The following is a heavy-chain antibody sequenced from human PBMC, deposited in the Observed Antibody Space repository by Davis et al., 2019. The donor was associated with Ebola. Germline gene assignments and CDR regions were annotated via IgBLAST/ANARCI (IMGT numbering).Heavy chain of an antibody. CDR1: GYAFTDYG. J-gene: IGHJ6*04. CDR3: ARDLATSSGAHFFYFGMDV. CDR2: ISPYSGKM. D-gene: IGHD3-10*01. V-gene: IGHV1-18*04. Sequence: ASVKVSCKASGYAFTDYGVTWVRQAPGQGLEWMGWISPYSGKMDYAQNLQGRVTMTTDTSTNTAYMELRSLTSDDTAVYYCARDLATSSGAHFFYFGMDVWGEGTSVAVSS.